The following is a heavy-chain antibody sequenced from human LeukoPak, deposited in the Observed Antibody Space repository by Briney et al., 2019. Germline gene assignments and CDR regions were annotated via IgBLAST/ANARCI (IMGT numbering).Heavy chain of an antibody. J-gene: IGHJ3*02. CDR1: GFTFSSYA. Sequence: GGSLRLSCAASGFTFSSYAMHWVRQAPGKGLEWVAVISYDGSNKYYADSVKGRFTISRDNSKNTLYLQMNSLRAEDTAVYYCARVNWNVGLCAFDIWGQGTMVTVSS. V-gene: IGHV3-30*04. D-gene: IGHD1-20*01. CDR3: ARVNWNVGLCAFDI. CDR2: ISYDGSNK.